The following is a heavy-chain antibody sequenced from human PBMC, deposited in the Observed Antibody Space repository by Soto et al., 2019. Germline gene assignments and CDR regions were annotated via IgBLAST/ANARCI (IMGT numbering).Heavy chain of an antibody. D-gene: IGHD3-10*01. V-gene: IGHV1-8*01. CDR3: ARGPDTGSVSSYFDL. J-gene: IGHJ4*02. CDR2: MNPNSGST. Sequence: ASVKVSCTTSGYTFSSHDVNWVRQATGQGLEWMGWMNPNSGSTGYAQKFQGRVTMTRNTTISTAYMELSSLKSEATAVYYCARGPDTGSVSSYFDLWGQGSLVT. CDR1: GYTFSSHD.